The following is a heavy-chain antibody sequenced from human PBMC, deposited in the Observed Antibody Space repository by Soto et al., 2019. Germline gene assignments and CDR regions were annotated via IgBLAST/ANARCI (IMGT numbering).Heavy chain of an antibody. Sequence: QVQLVESGGGVVQPGRSLRLSCAASGFTFSSYAMHWVRQAPGTGLEWVAVISYDGSNKYYADSVKGRFTISRDNSKNTLYLQMNSLRAEDTAVYYCARVYRSRYYYYGMDVWGQGTTVTVSS. CDR1: GFTFSSYA. CDR2: ISYDGSNK. D-gene: IGHD1-1*01. V-gene: IGHV3-30-3*01. J-gene: IGHJ6*02. CDR3: ARVYRSRYYYYGMDV.